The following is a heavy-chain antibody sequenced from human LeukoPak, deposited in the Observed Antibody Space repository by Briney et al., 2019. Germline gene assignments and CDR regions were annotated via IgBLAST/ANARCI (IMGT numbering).Heavy chain of an antibody. D-gene: IGHD6-6*01. CDR1: GITVTDYF. CDR2: INPHNGGT. CDR3: AGHSSSSDGWFDP. V-gene: IGHV1-2*02. J-gene: IGHJ5*02. Sequence: AAVKVSCKASGITVTDYFIHWVRQAPGQGLEGVGWINPHNGGTNYAQKFQGRVTIPSETSIHTVSMALNRLPSSETPIYYCAGHSSSSDGWFDPWGEGGLVAVSS.